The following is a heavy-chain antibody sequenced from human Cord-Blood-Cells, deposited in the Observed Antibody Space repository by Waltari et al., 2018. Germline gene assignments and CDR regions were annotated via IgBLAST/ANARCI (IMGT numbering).Heavy chain of an antibody. D-gene: IGHD6-13*01. CDR2: MNPNSGNT. CDR3: AREQQLGMGAFDI. J-gene: IGHJ3*02. Sequence: QVQLVQSGAEVKKPGASVKVSCKASGYTLTSYDLKWVRQATGQGLAWMGCMNPNSGNTGYAQKFQGRVTITRNTSISTAYMGLSSLRSEDTAVYYCAREQQLGMGAFDIWGQGTMVTVSS. CDR1: GYTLTSYD. V-gene: IGHV1-8*03.